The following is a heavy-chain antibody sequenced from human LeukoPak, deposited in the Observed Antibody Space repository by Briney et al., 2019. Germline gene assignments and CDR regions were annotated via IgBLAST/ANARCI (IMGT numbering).Heavy chain of an antibody. D-gene: IGHD2-15*01. CDR3: AKDRSMVGAFDI. CDR2: ISGSGGST. Sequence: GGSLRLSCAASGFTFSSYAMSWVRQAPGKGLEWVSAISGSGGSTYYADSVKGRFTIPRDNSKNTLYLQMNSLRAEDTAVYYCAKDRSMVGAFDIWGQGTMVTVSS. CDR1: GFTFSSYA. V-gene: IGHV3-23*01. J-gene: IGHJ3*02.